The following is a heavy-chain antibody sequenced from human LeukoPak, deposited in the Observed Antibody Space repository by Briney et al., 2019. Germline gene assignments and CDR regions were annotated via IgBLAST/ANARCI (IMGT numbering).Heavy chain of an antibody. CDR2: MNPNSGNT. CDR1: GYTFTSYD. CDR3: AREVAYSSSWYLGFADYYYGMDV. Sequence: GASVKVSCKASGYTFTSYDINWVRQATGQGLEWMGWMNPNSGNTGYAQKFQGRVTMTRNTSISTAYMELSSLRSEDTAVYYCAREVAYSSSWYLGFADYYYGMDVWGQGTTVTVFS. J-gene: IGHJ6*02. D-gene: IGHD6-13*01. V-gene: IGHV1-8*01.